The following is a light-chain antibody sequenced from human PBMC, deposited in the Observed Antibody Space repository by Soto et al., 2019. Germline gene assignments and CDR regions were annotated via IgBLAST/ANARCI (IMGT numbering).Light chain of an antibody. CDR1: QSVSSY. J-gene: IGKJ1*01. V-gene: IGKV3-11*01. Sequence: EIVLTQSPATLSLSPGERATLSCRASQSVSSYFAWYQQKPGQAPRLLIYDASNRATDIPARFSGSGSGTDFTLTISSLEPEDFAVYYCQQRSSWPLTFGQGTKVEIK. CDR3: QQRSSWPLT. CDR2: DAS.